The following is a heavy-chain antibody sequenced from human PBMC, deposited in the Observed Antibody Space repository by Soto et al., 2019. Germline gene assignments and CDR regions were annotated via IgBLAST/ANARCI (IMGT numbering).Heavy chain of an antibody. D-gene: IGHD1-26*01. J-gene: IGHJ2*01. CDR1: GFIFSDQY. CDR2: IRKKVNSYTT. CDR3: ARDLAGAPYVDL. Sequence: EMQLVESGGRLVQPGGSLRLSCAASGFIFSDQYMDWVRQAPGKGLEWVGRIRKKVNSYTTEHAASVKGRFTVARDDSKNSLYLQTNSLKTEDTAIYYCARDLAGAPYVDLWGRGTLVTVSS. V-gene: IGHV3-72*01.